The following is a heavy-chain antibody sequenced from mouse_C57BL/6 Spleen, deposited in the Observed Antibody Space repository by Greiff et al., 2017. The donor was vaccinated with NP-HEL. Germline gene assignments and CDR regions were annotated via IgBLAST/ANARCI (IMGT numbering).Heavy chain of an antibody. Sequence: QVQLKQPGAELVRPGSSVKLSCKASGYTFTSYWMHWVKQRPIQGLEWIGNIDPSDSETHYNQKFKDKATLTVDKSSSTAYMQLSSLTSEDSAVYYCARGYYGSSYKGWFAYWGQGTLVTVSA. CDR1: GYTFTSYW. J-gene: IGHJ3*01. CDR2: IDPSDSET. CDR3: ARGYYGSSYKGWFAY. V-gene: IGHV1-52*01. D-gene: IGHD1-1*01.